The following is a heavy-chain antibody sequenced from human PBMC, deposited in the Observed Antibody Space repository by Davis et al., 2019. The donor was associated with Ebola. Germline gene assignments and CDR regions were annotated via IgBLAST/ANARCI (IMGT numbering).Heavy chain of an antibody. CDR2: IYYNVNT. V-gene: IGHV4-61*08. J-gene: IGHJ4*02. Sequence: SETLSLTCTVSGGSISSGGYYWSWIRQHPGKGLEWIGCIYYNVNTNYNPSLKSRVTISVDTSKNQFSLKLSSVTAADTAVYYCARHGYGDYAFDYWGQGTLVTVSS. D-gene: IGHD4-17*01. CDR3: ARHGYGDYAFDY. CDR1: GGSISSGGYY.